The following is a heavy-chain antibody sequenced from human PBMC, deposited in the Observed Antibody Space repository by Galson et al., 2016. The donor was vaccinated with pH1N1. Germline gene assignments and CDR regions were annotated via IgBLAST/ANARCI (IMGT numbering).Heavy chain of an antibody. D-gene: IGHD3-10*01. CDR3: AHREVMITNDFEF. V-gene: IGHV2-5*08. J-gene: IGHJ3*01. Sequence: PALVKPTQTLTLTCTFSGFSINSSGMGVGWIRQSPGQALEWLAVIYWDDDKRYSLSLKSRLTISKDTSKNQVVLTRTNMDPVDTGTSYCAHREVMITNDFEFWGRGTMVTVSS. CDR2: IYWDDDK. CDR1: GFSINSSGMG.